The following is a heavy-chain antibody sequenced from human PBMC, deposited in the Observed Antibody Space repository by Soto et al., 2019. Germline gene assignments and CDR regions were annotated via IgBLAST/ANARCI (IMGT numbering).Heavy chain of an antibody. CDR2: TYYRSKWIS. CDR3: ARDPPDFNSGFDF. CDR1: MDSVSNNRAT. Sequence: SQTLSLTCAISMDSVSNNRATWNWIRQSPSGGLEWLGRTYYRSKWISDYAMSVKGRISINPDTSKNLVSLHLNFATPEDTAVYYCARDPPDFNSGFDFWGQGNPVTVSS. J-gene: IGHJ4*02. D-gene: IGHD1-26*01. V-gene: IGHV6-1*01.